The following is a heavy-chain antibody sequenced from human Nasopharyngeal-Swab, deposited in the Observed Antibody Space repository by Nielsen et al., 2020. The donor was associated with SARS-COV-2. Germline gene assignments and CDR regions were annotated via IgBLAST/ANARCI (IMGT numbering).Heavy chain of an antibody. CDR1: GFTFSSYA. CDR2: ISGSGGST. Sequence: GESLKISCAASGFTFSSYAMSWVRQAQGKGLEWVSAISGSGGSTYYADSVKGRFTISRDNSKNTLYLQMNSLRAEDTAVYYCAKTADVLRFLEWLLHYYYGMDVWGQGTTVTVSS. CDR3: AKTADVLRFLEWLLHYYYGMDV. J-gene: IGHJ6*02. D-gene: IGHD3-3*01. V-gene: IGHV3-23*01.